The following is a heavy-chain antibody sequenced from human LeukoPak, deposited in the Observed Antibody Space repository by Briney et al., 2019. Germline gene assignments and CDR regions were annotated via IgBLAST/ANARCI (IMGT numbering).Heavy chain of an antibody. CDR2: ISHSGST. Sequence: SETLSLICTVFGGSISSSSYFWGWIRQPAVKGLEWIGSISHSGSTYYDPSLKSRITISVDTSKNQFSLKVRSVTAADTAVYYCARRITGTTSDSFDYWGQGILVTVSS. V-gene: IGHV4-39*01. J-gene: IGHJ4*02. D-gene: IGHD1-20*01. CDR3: ARRITGTTSDSFDY. CDR1: GGSISSSSYF.